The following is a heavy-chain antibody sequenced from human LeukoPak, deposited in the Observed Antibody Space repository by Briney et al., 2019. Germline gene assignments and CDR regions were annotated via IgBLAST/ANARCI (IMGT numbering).Heavy chain of an antibody. CDR3: TRTDDYGDYPGIN. V-gene: IGHV3-49*03. CDR2: IRSKAYGGTT. J-gene: IGHJ4*02. Sequence: PGGSLRLSCTASGFTFGDYAMSWFRQAPGKGLEWVGFIRSKAYGGTTEYAASVKGRFTISRDDSKSIAYLQMNSLKTEDTAVYYCTRTDDYGDYPGINWGQGTLVTVSS. D-gene: IGHD4-17*01. CDR1: GFTFGDYA.